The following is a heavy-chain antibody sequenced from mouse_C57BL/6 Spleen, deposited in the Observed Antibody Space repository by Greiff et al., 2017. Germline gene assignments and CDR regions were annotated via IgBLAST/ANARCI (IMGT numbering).Heavy chain of an antibody. Sequence: VQLQQPGAELVMPGASVKLSCKASGYTFTSYWMHWVKQRPGQGLEWIGEIDPSDSYTNYNQKFKGKSTLTVDKSSSIAYMQLSSLTSEDSAVYYGARHYYGSSPYYFDYWGQGTTLTVSS. CDR1: GYTFTSYW. J-gene: IGHJ2*01. D-gene: IGHD1-1*01. CDR2: IDPSDSYT. V-gene: IGHV1-69*01. CDR3: ARHYYGSSPYYFDY.